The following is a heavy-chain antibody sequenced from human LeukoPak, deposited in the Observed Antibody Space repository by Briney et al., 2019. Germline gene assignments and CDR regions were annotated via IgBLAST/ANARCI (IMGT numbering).Heavy chain of an antibody. CDR1: GYSFNTYW. J-gene: IGHJ4*02. CDR3: ARRQGCSSTSCPPDY. D-gene: IGHD2-2*01. Sequence: PGESLKISCRGSGYSFNTYWIGWVRQMPGKGLEWMGIIYPGDSDTRYSPSFQGQVTMSADKSINTAYLQWSSLKASDNAMYYCARRQGCSSTSCPPDYWGQGTLVTVSS. V-gene: IGHV5-51*01. CDR2: IYPGDSDT.